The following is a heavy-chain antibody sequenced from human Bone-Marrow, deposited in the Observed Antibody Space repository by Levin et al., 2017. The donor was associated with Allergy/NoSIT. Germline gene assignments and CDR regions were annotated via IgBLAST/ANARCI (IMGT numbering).Heavy chain of an antibody. CDR3: ATLQLLRGHYYYMDV. CDR1: GASLTSNY. CDR2: INYSGNT. V-gene: IGHV4-59*01. J-gene: IGHJ6*03. Sequence: PGGSLRLSCTVSGASLTSNYWSWIRQPPGKGLEWIGYINYSGNTNHNPSLKSRLTISVDTSRNQLSLRLSSVTAADTAVYYCATLQLLRGHYYYMDVWGRGTTVTVSS. D-gene: IGHD5-24*01.